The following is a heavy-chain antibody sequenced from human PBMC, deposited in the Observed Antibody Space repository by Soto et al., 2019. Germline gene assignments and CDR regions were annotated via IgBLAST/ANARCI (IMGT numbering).Heavy chain of an antibody. CDR1: GGSISSSSYY. D-gene: IGHD1-1*01. Sequence: SETLSLTCTVSGGSISSSSYYWGWIRQPPGKGLEWIGSIYYSGSTYYNPSLKSRVTISVDTSKNQFSLKLSSVTAADTAVYYCERDLPTIYGMDVWGQGTTVTVSS. J-gene: IGHJ6*02. CDR2: IYYSGST. V-gene: IGHV4-39*01. CDR3: ERDLPTIYGMDV.